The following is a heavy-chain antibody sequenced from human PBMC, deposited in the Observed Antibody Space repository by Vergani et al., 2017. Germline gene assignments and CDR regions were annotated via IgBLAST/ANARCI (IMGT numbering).Heavy chain of an antibody. D-gene: IGHD3-10*01. V-gene: IGHV3-23*04. CDR1: GFTFSSYA. CDR2: ISGSGGST. CDR3: AKLMDYYGSGTPRGAFDI. Sequence: EVQLVESGGGLVKPGGSLRLSCAASGFTFSSYAMSWVRQAPGKGLEWVSAISGSGGSTYYADSVKGRFTISRDNSKNTLYLQMNSLRAEDTAVYYCAKLMDYYGSGTPRGAFDIWGQGTMVTVSS. J-gene: IGHJ3*02.